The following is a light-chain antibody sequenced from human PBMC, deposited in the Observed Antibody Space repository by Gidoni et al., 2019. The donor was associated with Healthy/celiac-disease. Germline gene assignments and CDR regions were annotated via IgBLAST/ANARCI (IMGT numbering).Light chain of an antibody. CDR1: SSAVGGYNY. CDR2: EVS. CDR3: SSYTSSSTLV. Sequence: QSALTQPASVSGSPGQSITISCTGTSSAVGGYNYVSWYQQHPGKAPKLMIHEVSNRPSGVSNRFSGSKSGNTASLTISGLQAEDEADYYCSSYTSSSTLVFGTGTKVTVL. J-gene: IGLJ1*01. V-gene: IGLV2-14*01.